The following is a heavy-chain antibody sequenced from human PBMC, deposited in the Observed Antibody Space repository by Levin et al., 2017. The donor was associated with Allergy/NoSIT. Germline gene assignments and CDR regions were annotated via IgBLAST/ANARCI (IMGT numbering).Heavy chain of an antibody. J-gene: IGHJ5*02. D-gene: IGHD6-19*01. CDR2: SRNKANSYTT. Sequence: GESLKISCAASGFTFSDHYMDWVRQAPGKGPEWVGRSRNKANSYTTEYAASVKGRFTISREDSKNSVYLQMNSLKTEDTAVYYCALSSSGWDDWFDPWGQGTLVTVSS. V-gene: IGHV3-72*01. CDR1: GFTFSDHY. CDR3: ALSSSGWDDWFDP.